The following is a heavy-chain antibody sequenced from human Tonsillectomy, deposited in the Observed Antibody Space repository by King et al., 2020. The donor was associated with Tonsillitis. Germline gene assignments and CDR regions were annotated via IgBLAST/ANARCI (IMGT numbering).Heavy chain of an antibody. D-gene: IGHD3-3*01. V-gene: IGHV3-9*01. Sequence: QLVQSGGGLVQPGRSLRLSCAASGFTFDDYAMHWVRQAPGKGLEWVSGISWNRGYIGYADSGKGRFTISRDNAKNSLYLQMNSLRAEDTALYYCTKDIAITILAGMDVWGQGTTVTVSS. CDR3: TKDIAITILAGMDV. CDR2: ISWNRGYI. CDR1: GFTFDDYA. J-gene: IGHJ6*02.